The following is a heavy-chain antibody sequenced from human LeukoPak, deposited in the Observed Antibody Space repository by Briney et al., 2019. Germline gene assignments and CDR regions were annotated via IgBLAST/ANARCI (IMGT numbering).Heavy chain of an antibody. Sequence: SETLSLTCTVSGGSISSYYWSWIRQPAGKQLEWIGHMYATGTTNYYTSLKSRVSMSIDTCKDQISMSLRSVTAADTAVYYCAKVAKYYYGPETYFFFENWGQGTLVTVSS. D-gene: IGHD3-10*01. V-gene: IGHV4-4*07. CDR1: GGSISSYY. CDR2: MYATGTT. J-gene: IGHJ4*02. CDR3: AKVAKYYYGPETYFFFEN.